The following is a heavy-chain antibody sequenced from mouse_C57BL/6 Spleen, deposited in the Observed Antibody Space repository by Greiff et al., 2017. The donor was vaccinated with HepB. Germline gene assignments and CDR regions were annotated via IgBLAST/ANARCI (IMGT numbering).Heavy chain of an antibody. CDR3: ARPHYGSIYGFDY. CDR2: INPSTGGT. J-gene: IGHJ2*01. Sequence: VHVKQSGPELVKPGASVKISCKASGYSFTGYYMNWVKQSPEKSLEWIGEINPSTGGTTYNQKFKAKATLTVDKSSSTAYMQLKSLTSEDSAVYYCARPHYGSIYGFDYWGQGTTLTVSS. V-gene: IGHV1-42*01. D-gene: IGHD1-1*01. CDR1: GYSFTGYY.